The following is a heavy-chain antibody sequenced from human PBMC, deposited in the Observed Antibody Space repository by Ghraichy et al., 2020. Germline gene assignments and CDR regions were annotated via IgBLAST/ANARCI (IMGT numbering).Heavy chain of an antibody. V-gene: IGHV3-21*01. CDR1: GFTFNTYS. D-gene: IGHD5-18*01. CDR3: ARGEYNYAIDY. CDR2: ISPSGNYI. J-gene: IGHJ4*02. Sequence: GGSLRLSCAASGFTFNTYSLNWVRRAPGKGLEWVSSISPSGNYIYYADSVKGRFTISRDNAKNSLSLQMTSLRAEDTAIYYCARGEYNYAIDYWGQGTLVTVSS.